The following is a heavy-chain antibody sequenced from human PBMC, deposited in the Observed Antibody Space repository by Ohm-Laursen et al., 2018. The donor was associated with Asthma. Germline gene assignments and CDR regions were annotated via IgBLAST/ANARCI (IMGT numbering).Heavy chain of an antibody. Sequence: LRLSCPASGYTFRRYSIHWVRQIRGQGLEWVASISTASSFIYYADSVRGRFTTSRDNAMNSVYLQMNSLRAEDTALYYCARIGPEWELPGREYSLHHWGEGTLVTVSS. CDR3: ARIGPEWELPGREYSLHH. CDR2: ISTASSFI. CDR1: GYTFRRYS. J-gene: IGHJ1*01. V-gene: IGHV3-21*01. D-gene: IGHD1-26*01.